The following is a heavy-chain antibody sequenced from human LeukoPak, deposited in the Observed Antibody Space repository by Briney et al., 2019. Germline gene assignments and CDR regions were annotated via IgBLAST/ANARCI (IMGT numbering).Heavy chain of an antibody. CDR1: GYTFTSYG. Sequence: VASVKVSCKASGYTFTSYGISWVRQAPGQGLEWMGWISAYNGNTNYAQKLQGRVTMTTDTSTSTAYMELRSLRSDDTAVYYCARPYYYGSGSYYQGHWYFDLWGRGTLVTVSS. J-gene: IGHJ2*01. V-gene: IGHV1-18*01. CDR2: ISAYNGNT. CDR3: ARPYYYGSGSYYQGHWYFDL. D-gene: IGHD3-10*01.